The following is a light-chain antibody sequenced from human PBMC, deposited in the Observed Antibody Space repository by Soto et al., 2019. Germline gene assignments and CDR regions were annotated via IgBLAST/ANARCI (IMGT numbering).Light chain of an antibody. CDR1: QSISGN. CDR2: GAS. CDR3: QQYGSSGT. V-gene: IGKV3-20*01. Sequence: EIVMTQSPATLSVSPGERATLACRASQSISGNLAWYQQKPGHAPRLLIYGASNRATGIPDRFSGSGSGTDFTLTISRLEPEDFAVYYCQQYGSSGTFGQGTKVDIK. J-gene: IGKJ1*01.